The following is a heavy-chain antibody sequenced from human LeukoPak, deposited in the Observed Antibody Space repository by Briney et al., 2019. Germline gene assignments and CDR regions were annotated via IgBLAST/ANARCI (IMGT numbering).Heavy chain of an antibody. CDR2: IIPILGIA. D-gene: IGHD4-23*01. Sequence: GASVKVSCKASGGTFSSYAISWVRQAPGQGLEWMGRIIPILGIANYAQKFQGRVTITADKSTSTAYMELSSLRSEDTAVYYCARETQSKEAPVTNDAFDIWGQGTMVTVSS. CDR3: ARETQSKEAPVTNDAFDI. J-gene: IGHJ3*02. V-gene: IGHV1-69*04. CDR1: GGTFSSYA.